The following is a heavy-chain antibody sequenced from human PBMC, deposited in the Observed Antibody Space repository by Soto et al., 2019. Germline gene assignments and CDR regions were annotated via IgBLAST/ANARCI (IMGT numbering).Heavy chain of an antibody. J-gene: IGHJ3*02. D-gene: IGHD3-10*01. V-gene: IGHV2-5*02. CDR3: AHRPRPYGSVSYYDAFDI. CDR2: IYWDDDK. CDR1: GFSLSTSGVG. Sequence: QITLKESGPTLVKPTQTLTLTCTFSGFSLSTSGVGVGWIRQPPGKALEWLALIYWDDDKRYSPSLKSRLTITKDTSKNQVVLTMTNMDPVDTATYYCAHRPRPYGSVSYYDAFDIWGQGTMVTVSS.